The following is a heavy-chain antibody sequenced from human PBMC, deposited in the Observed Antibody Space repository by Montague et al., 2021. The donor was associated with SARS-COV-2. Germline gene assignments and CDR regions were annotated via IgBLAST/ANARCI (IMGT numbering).Heavy chain of an antibody. J-gene: IGHJ6*04. CDR3: ACGEITTRGLIYYYGMDV. CDR2: INHSGST. CDR1: GGSFSGYY. V-gene: IGHV4-34*01. Sequence: SETLSLTCAVYGGSFSGYYWTWIRQSPRKGLEWIGEINHSGSTNYNPSLTSRVTISVDTSKNQFSLKLSSVTAADTAVYYCACGEITTRGLIYYYGMDVGGKGTTVTVSS. D-gene: IGHD4-11*01.